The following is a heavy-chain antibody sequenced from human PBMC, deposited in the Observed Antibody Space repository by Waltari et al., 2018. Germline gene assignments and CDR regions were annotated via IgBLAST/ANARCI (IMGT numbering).Heavy chain of an antibody. J-gene: IGHJ4*02. Sequence: EVQLVESGGVVVQHGGSLRLSCAASGFTFDDYAMHWVRQAPGKGLEWVALISWEGSTTSYADSVKGRFTISRDNSKNSLYLQMNSLRAEDNALYYCAKDSRGYSGWVDYWGQGTLVTVSS. V-gene: IGHV3-43D*03. CDR3: AKDSRGYSGWVDY. CDR1: GFTFDDYA. D-gene: IGHD6-19*01. CDR2: ISWEGSTT.